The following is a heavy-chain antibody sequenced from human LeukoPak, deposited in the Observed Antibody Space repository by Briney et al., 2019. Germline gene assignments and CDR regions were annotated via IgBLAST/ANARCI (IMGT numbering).Heavy chain of an antibody. CDR2: VFYTGTT. J-gene: IGHJ4*02. CDR1: GVSLISSNYY. D-gene: IGHD6-13*01. V-gene: IGHV4-39*01. Sequence: PSETLSLTCTVSGVSLISSNYYWGWFRQPPGKGLQWIASVFYTGTTRHNPSLKRRVTISVDTSKNEFSLSLSSVTAEDTAMYYCARRLGSSADGILKYYFDYWGQGTLVTVSS. CDR3: ARRLGSSADGILKYYFDY.